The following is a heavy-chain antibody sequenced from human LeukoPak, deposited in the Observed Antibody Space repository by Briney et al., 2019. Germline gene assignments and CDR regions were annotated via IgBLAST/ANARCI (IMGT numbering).Heavy chain of an antibody. V-gene: IGHV4-34*01. CDR2: INHSGST. CDR3: ARPVAGGSGWYYNY. Sequence: PSETLSLTCAVYGGSFSGYYWSWIRQPPGKGLEWIGEINHSGSTNNNHSYKGQVTLSVDTSKYKFSLKLSSVTAADTAVYYCARPVAGGSGWYYNYWGQGTLVTVS. D-gene: IGHD6-19*01. CDR1: GGSFSGYY. J-gene: IGHJ4*02.